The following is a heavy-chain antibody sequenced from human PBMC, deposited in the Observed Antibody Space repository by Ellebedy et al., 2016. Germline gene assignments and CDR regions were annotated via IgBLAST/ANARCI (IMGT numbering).Heavy chain of an antibody. J-gene: IGHJ4*02. Sequence: SETLSLXXAVSGYSITNDCYWGWIRQPPGKGLEWIGSMSVYYGNTYYTSSLKSRILVSVDRSKNHLSLKLSSVTAADTAVYYCASHMYYHDSGGYFSFDNWGQGVLVTVSS. V-gene: IGHV4-38-2*01. CDR2: MSVYYGNT. D-gene: IGHD3-22*01. CDR1: GYSITNDCY. CDR3: ASHMYYHDSGGYFSFDN.